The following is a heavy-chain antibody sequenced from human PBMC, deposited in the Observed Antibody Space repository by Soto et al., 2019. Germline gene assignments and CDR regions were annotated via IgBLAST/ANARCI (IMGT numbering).Heavy chain of an antibody. J-gene: IGHJ4*02. D-gene: IGHD3-10*01. CDR3: ARAQDYYGSGSYIY. Sequence: EVQLVESGGGLVKPGGSLRLSCAASGFTFSSYSMNWVRQAPGKGLEWVSSISSSSSYIYYADSVKGRFTISRDNAKNSLYLQMKSLRAEDTAVYYCARAQDYYGSGSYIYWGQGTLVTVSS. CDR2: ISSSSSYI. CDR1: GFTFSSYS. V-gene: IGHV3-21*01.